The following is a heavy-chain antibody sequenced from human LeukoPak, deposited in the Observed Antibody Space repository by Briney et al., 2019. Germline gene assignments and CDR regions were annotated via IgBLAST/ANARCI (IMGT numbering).Heavy chain of an antibody. Sequence: ASVKVSCKASGYTFTSYDINWVRQATGQGLEWMGWMNPNSGNTGYAQKFQGRVTMTRNTSISTAYMELSSLRSEDTAVYYCARVSSSWSSYYYYYMDVWGKGTTVTISS. CDR2: MNPNSGNT. CDR3: ARVSSSWSSYYYYYMDV. V-gene: IGHV1-8*01. J-gene: IGHJ6*03. D-gene: IGHD6-13*01. CDR1: GYTFTSYD.